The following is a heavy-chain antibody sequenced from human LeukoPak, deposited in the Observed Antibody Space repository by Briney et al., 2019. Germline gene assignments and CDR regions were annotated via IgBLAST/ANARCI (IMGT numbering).Heavy chain of an antibody. D-gene: IGHD2-2*01. CDR3: ARDIVVVPAAMGGGYYYYGMDV. Sequence: GGPLRLSCAASGFTFSSYEMNWVRQAPGKGLEWVSYISSSGSTIYYADSVKGRFTISRDNAKNSLYLQMNSLRAEDTAVYYCARDIVVVPAAMGGGYYYYGMDVWGKGTTVTVSS. CDR2: ISSSGSTI. V-gene: IGHV3-48*03. J-gene: IGHJ6*04. CDR1: GFTFSSYE.